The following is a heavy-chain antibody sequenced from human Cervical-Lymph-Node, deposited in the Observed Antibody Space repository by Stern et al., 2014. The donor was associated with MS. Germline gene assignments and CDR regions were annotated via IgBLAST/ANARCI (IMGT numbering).Heavy chain of an antibody. V-gene: IGHV5-51*03. J-gene: IGHJ4*02. CDR1: GYSLTNTW. CDR2: LYPGGSET. CDR3: ARGRGIALRPDY. D-gene: IGHD6-13*01. Sequence: EVQLVQSGAELKKPGESLRISCKGSGYSLTNTWIGWVRQIPGKGLEWMGCLYPGGSETRSSPSYQGQVTISADKSINTAYLQWSSLKASDTAMYYCARGRGIALRPDYWGQGTLVTVSS.